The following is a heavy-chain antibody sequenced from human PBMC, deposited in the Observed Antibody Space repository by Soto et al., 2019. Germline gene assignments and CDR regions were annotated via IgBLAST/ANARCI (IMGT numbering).Heavy chain of an antibody. Sequence: GGSLRLSCAASGFTFSSYAMHWVRQAPGKGLEWVAVISYDGSNKYYADSVKGRFTISRDNSKNTLYLQMNSLRAEDTAVYYCARALYDSSGYYPWGQGTLVTVSS. CDR1: GFTFSSYA. CDR3: ARALYDSSGYYP. J-gene: IGHJ5*02. CDR2: ISYDGSNK. D-gene: IGHD3-22*01. V-gene: IGHV3-30-3*01.